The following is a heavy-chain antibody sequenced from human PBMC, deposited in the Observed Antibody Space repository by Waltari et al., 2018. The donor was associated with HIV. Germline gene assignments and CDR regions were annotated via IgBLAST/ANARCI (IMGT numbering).Heavy chain of an antibody. V-gene: IGHV5-51*01. CDR3: ARTYCSGGGCYSELDF. CDR2: IYPDDSDT. CDR1: RNSCKSYW. D-gene: IGHD2-15*01. J-gene: IGHJ4*02. Sequence: EVQLVQSGAEVKKPGESLKIPCKGSRNSCKSYWINWVRQMPGKGLEWMGIIYPDDSDTRYSPSFQGQVTISADKSINTAYLQWSSLKASDTAMYYCARTYCSGGGCYSELDFWGQGTLVTVSS.